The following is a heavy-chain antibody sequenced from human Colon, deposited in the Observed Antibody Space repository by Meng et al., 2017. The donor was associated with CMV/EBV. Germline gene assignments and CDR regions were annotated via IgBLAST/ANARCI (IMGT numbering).Heavy chain of an antibody. CDR1: GFTFSNAW. V-gene: IGHV3-15*01. CDR3: NMVRGPRDYYYYGMDV. CDR2: IKSKTDGGTT. Sequence: GGSLRLSCAASGFTFSNAWMSWVRQAPGKGLEWVGRIKSKTDGGTTDYAAPVKGRFTISRDDSKNTLYLQMNSLKTEDTAVYYCNMVRGPRDYYYYGMDVWGQGTTVTVSS. D-gene: IGHD3-10*01. J-gene: IGHJ6*02.